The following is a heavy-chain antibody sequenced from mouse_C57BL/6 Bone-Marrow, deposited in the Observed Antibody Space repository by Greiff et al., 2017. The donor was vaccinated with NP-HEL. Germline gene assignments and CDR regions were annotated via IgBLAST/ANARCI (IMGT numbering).Heavy chain of an antibody. CDR3: ARGITTVVALDY. CDR2: IYPRSGNT. V-gene: IGHV1-81*01. D-gene: IGHD1-1*01. J-gene: IGHJ2*01. CDR1: GYTFTSYG. Sequence: VKLQESGAELARPGASVKLSCKASGYTFTSYGISWVKQRTGQGLEWIGEIYPRSGNTYYNEKFKGKATLTTDKSSSTAYMELRSLTSEDSAVYFCARGITTVVALDYWGQGTTLTVSS.